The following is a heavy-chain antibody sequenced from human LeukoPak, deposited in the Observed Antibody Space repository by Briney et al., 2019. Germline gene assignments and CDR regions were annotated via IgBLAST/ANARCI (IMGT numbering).Heavy chain of an antibody. J-gene: IGHJ4*02. CDR3: ARDPEEYDFWSGYYISYFDY. CDR2: ISAYNGNT. Sequence: ASVKVSCKASGYTFTGYYMHWVRQAPGQGLEWMGWISAYNGNTNYAQKLQGRVTMTTDTSTSTAYMELRSLRSDDTAVYYCARDPEEYDFWSGYYISYFDYWGQGTLVTVSS. V-gene: IGHV1-18*04. D-gene: IGHD3-3*01. CDR1: GYTFTGYY.